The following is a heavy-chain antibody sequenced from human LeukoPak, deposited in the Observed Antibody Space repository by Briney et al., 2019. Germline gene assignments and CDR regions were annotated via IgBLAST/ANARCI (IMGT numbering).Heavy chain of an antibody. J-gene: IGHJ5*02. CDR3: ARGRGSWFDP. CDR2: INHSGST. V-gene: IGHV4-34*01. CDR1: GGSFSGYY. Sequence: SETLSLTCAVYGGSFSGYYWSWIRQPPGKGLEWIGEINHSGSTNYNPSLKSRVTISVDTSKNQFSLKLSSVTAADTAAYYCARGRGSWFDPWGQGTLVTVSS. D-gene: IGHD3-16*01.